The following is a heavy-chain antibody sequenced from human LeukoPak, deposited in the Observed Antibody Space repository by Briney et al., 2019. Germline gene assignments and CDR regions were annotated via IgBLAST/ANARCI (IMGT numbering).Heavy chain of an antibody. Sequence: PSETLSLTCAVYGGSFSGYYWSWIRQPPGKGLEWIGKINHSGSTNYNPSLKSRVTISVDTSKNQFSLKLSSVTAADTAVYYCVRGHHDFWSGYYTGLSENYMDVWGKGTTVTVSS. CDR2: INHSGST. CDR1: GGSFSGYY. J-gene: IGHJ6*03. V-gene: IGHV4-34*01. D-gene: IGHD3-3*01. CDR3: VRGHHDFWSGYYTGLSENYMDV.